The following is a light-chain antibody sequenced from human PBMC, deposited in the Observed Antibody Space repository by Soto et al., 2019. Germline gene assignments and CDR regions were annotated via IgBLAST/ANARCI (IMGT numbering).Light chain of an antibody. V-gene: IGKV3-15*01. J-gene: IGKJ1*01. Sequence: ETVITQSPDTLSLSPGERATLSCRASQSVSDNLAWYQQRPGQGARLLIYGASTRANGIPARFSGTGSGTEFTLTISSLQSEDVAAYYCQQYNNWPPWTFGQGTKVDIK. CDR2: GAS. CDR3: QQYNNWPPWT. CDR1: QSVSDN.